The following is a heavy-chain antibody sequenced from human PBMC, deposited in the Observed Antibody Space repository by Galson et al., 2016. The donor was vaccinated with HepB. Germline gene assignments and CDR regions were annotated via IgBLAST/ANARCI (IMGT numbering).Heavy chain of an antibody. V-gene: IGHV3-33*01. J-gene: IGHJ6*02. D-gene: IGHD5-18*01. Sequence: LRLSCAAFGFTFSSYGMHWVRQAPGKGLEWVAFIWYDGSNKYYADSVKGRFTISRDTSKNTLNLQMNSLRAEDTAVCYCARPHVAMVTGYYYGMDVWGQGTTVTVSS. CDR2: IWYDGSNK. CDR3: ARPHVAMVTGYYYGMDV. CDR1: GFTFSSYG.